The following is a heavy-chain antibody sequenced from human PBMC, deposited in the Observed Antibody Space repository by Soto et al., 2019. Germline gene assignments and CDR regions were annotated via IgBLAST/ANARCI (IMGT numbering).Heavy chain of an antibody. CDR2: ISYDGNNK. Sequence: QVQLVESGGGVVQPGRSLRLSCAASGFTFSPYAMHWVRQAPGKGLEWVAVISYDGNNKNYADSVKGRLGISRDNSRNTLNLQMNSLRAEDTAVYYCARARLDTPALDYWGQGTLITVSS. J-gene: IGHJ4*02. CDR1: GFTFSPYA. D-gene: IGHD2-2*01. V-gene: IGHV3-30*09. CDR3: ARARLDTPALDY.